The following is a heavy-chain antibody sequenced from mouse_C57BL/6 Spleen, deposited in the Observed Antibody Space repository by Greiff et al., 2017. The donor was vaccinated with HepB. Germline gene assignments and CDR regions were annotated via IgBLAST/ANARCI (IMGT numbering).Heavy chain of an antibody. CDR1: GYTFTSYW. D-gene: IGHD2-4*01. V-gene: IGHV1-61*01. CDR3: ARSYDYPPTLDY. J-gene: IGHJ2*01. CDR2: IYPSDSET. Sequence: QVQLKQPGAELVRPGSSVKLSCKASGYTFTSYWMDWVKQRPGQGLEWIGNIYPSDSETHYNQKFKDKATLTVDKSSSPAYMQPSSLTSEDSAVYYCARSYDYPPTLDYWGQGTTLTVSS.